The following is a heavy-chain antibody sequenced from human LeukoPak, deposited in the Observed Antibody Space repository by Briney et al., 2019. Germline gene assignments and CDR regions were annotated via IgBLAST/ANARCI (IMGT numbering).Heavy chain of an antibody. CDR3: ARGPCGGRYQLLYWGCYYYYGMDV. V-gene: IGHV1-8*01. Sequence: EASVKVSCKASGYTFTSYDINWVRQATGQGLEWMGWMNPNSGNAGYAQKFQGRVTMTRNTSISTAYMELSSLRSEDTAVYYCARGPCGGRYQLLYWGCYYYYGMDVWGQGTTVTVSS. J-gene: IGHJ6*02. CDR2: MNPNSGNA. D-gene: IGHD2-2*02. CDR1: GYTFTSYD.